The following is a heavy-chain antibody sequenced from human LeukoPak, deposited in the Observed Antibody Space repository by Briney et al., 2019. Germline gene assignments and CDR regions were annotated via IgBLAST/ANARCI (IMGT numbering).Heavy chain of an antibody. CDR1: GGSISSDDYY. J-gene: IGHJ3*02. CDR2: IYYSGNT. Sequence: SQTLSLTCTVSGGSISSDDYYWSWIRQPPGKGLEWIGYIYYSGNTYYNPSLKSRVTLSVDTSKNQFSLKLSSVTAADTAVYYCNYYGSGSPDAFDIWGQGTMVTVSS. D-gene: IGHD3-10*01. CDR3: NYYGSGSPDAFDI. V-gene: IGHV4-30-4*01.